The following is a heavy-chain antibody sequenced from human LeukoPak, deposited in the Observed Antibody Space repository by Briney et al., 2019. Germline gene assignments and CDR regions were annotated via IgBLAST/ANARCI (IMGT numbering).Heavy chain of an antibody. Sequence: KPSGTLSLTCDVSRGSISTNNFWTWVRQSPGQGLQWIGEIFHDGNTNYNPSLNSRVTISLDKSQNQFSLKLTSVTAADTAVYYCVKGGGVATSGTYSWFESWGRGTLVTVSS. CDR3: VKGGGVATSGTYSWFES. J-gene: IGHJ5*01. CDR1: RGSISTNNF. CDR2: IFHDGNT. V-gene: IGHV4-4*02. D-gene: IGHD6-13*01.